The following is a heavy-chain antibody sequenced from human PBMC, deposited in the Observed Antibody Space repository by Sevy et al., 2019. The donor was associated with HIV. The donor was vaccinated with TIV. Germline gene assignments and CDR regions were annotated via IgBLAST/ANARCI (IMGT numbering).Heavy chain of an antibody. J-gene: IGHJ4*02. CDR3: ARDAGGGNSFDY. CDR2: TSYDGSSK. V-gene: IGHV3-30-3*01. D-gene: IGHD2-15*01. Sequence: GGSLRLSCAASGFTFGTYAMFWVRQAPGKGLEWVTLTSYDGSSKYYADSVKGRFTISRDNSKKTLYLQMNSLRAEDTAVYYCARDAGGGNSFDYWGQGTLVTFSS. CDR1: GFTFGTYA.